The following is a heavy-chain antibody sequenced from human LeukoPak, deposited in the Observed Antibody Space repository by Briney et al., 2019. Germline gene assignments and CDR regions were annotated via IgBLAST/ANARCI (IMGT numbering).Heavy chain of an antibody. J-gene: IGHJ6*03. CDR2: INTNTGNP. V-gene: IGHV7-4-1*02. CDR1: GYTFTSYA. CDR3: ARDTSRAGWDYYYYYYMDV. Sequence: GASVKVSCKASGYTFTSYAINWVRQAPGQGLEWMGWINTNTGNPTYAQGFTGRFVFSLDTSVSTAYLQISSLKAEDTAVYYCARDTSRAGWDYYYYYYMDVWGKGTTVTVSS. D-gene: IGHD6-19*01.